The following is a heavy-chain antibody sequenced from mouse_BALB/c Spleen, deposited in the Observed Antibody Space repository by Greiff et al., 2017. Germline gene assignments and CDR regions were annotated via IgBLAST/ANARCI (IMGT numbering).Heavy chain of an antibody. V-gene: IGHV1-7*01. CDR1: GYTFTSYW. CDR3: ANNYMYYFEY. Sequence: VQLQQSGAELAKPGASVKMSCKASGYTFTSYWMHWVKQRPGQGLEWIGYINPSTGYTEYNQKFKDKATLTADKSSSTAYMQLSGLTSEDSAVYYSANNYMYYFEYWGQGTTRTVSS. CDR2: INPSTGYT. J-gene: IGHJ2*01. D-gene: IGHD1-3*01.